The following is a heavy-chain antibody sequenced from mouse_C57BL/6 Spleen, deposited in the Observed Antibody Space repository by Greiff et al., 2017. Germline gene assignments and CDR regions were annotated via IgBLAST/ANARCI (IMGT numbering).Heavy chain of an antibody. Sequence: QVQLKESGAELVRPGASVKLSCKASGYTFTDYYINWVKQRPGQGLEWIARIYPGSGNTYYNEKFKGKATLTAEKSSSTAYMQLSSLTSEDSAVXFCARSSRWYFDVWGTGTTVTVSS. CDR1: GYTFTDYY. CDR3: ARSSRWYFDV. V-gene: IGHV1-76*01. J-gene: IGHJ1*03. CDR2: IYPGSGNT.